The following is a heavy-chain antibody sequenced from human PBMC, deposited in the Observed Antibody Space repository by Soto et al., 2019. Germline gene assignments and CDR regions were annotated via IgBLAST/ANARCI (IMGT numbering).Heavy chain of an antibody. D-gene: IGHD6-19*01. V-gene: IGHV4-59*01. J-gene: IGHJ4*02. Sequence: SETLSLTCTVSGGSISSYYWSWIRQPPGKGLEWIGYIYYSGSTNYNPSLKSRFTISVDTSKNQFSLKLSSVTAADTAVYYCARGEVAGYPNDYWGQGTLVTVSS. CDR2: IYYSGST. CDR3: ARGEVAGYPNDY. CDR1: GGSISSYY.